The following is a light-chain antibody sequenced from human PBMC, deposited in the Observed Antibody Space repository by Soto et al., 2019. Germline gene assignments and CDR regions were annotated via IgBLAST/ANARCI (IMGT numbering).Light chain of an antibody. CDR2: EVN. CDR3: NSFTASSTYV. CDR1: SSDIGSYNR. J-gene: IGLJ1*01. Sequence: QAVLTQPAPVSGSPGQSITISCTGTSSDIGSYNRVSWYQQPPGTAPILIIYEVNNRPSGVPDRFSGSKSGNTASLTISGLQAEDEADYYCNSFTASSTYVFGTGTKVTVL. V-gene: IGLV2-18*02.